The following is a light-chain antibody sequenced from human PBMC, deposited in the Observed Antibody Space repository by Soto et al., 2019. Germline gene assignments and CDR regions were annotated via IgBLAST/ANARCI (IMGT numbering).Light chain of an antibody. CDR1: ETVYDRQ. Sequence: IGVTQSAGTLSLSQGERATLSCRSSETVYDRQLAWYQQKPGQAPRLLIYDASNRATGIPDRFSGSGSGTDFTLTISRLEPEDFAVYYCQQYGSSGTFGQGTKVDIK. CDR2: DAS. V-gene: IGKV3-20*01. CDR3: QQYGSSGT. J-gene: IGKJ1*01.